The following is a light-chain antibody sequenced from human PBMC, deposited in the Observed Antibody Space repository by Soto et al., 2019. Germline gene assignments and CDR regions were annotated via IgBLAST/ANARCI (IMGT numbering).Light chain of an antibody. CDR3: QHYNSYSEA. V-gene: IGKV1-5*03. Sequence: DIVMTQSPASLAVSLGQRATMNWKCSPSALYKSNNKNHLAWYQQKPGKAPKLLIYKASTLKSGVPSRFSGSGSGTEFTLTISSLQPDDFATYYCQHYNSYSEAFGQGTKVDIK. J-gene: IGKJ1*01. CDR2: KAS. CDR1: PSALYKSNNKNH.